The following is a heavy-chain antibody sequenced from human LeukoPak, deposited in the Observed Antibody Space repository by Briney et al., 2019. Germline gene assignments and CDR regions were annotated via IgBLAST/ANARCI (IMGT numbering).Heavy chain of an antibody. Sequence: GSVRVSCKESGYTFTGYYMHWVRQAPGQGVEYMGWINPNSGGKNYAQKLKGRVTMTRESSRSTDYMELSRLRSDDTAVYYCARGNMVRGDDYWGQGTLVTVSS. CDR3: ARGNMVRGDDY. J-gene: IGHJ4*02. CDR1: GYTFTGYY. CDR2: INPNSGGK. V-gene: IGHV1-2*02. D-gene: IGHD3-10*01.